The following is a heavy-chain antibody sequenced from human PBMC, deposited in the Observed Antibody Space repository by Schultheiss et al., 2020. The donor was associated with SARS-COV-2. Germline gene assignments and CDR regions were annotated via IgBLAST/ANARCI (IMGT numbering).Heavy chain of an antibody. CDR2: IYYSGST. D-gene: IGHD3-10*01. V-gene: IGHV4-59*12. CDR3: ARDGSRSGGWFDP. J-gene: IGHJ5*02. Sequence: SQTLSLTCTVSGGSLSNYYWSWIRQPPGKGLEWIGYIYYSGSTYYNPSLKSRVTISVDTSKNQFSLKLSSVTAADTAVYYCARDGSRSGGWFDPWGQGTLVTVSS. CDR1: GGSLSNYY.